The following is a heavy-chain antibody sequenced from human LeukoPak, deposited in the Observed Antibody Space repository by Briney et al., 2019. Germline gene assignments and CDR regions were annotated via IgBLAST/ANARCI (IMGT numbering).Heavy chain of an antibody. CDR1: GFTFSDYS. J-gene: IGHJ4*02. CDR2: ISDGGSAAI. Sequence: GGSLRLSCAGSGFTFSDYSMNWVRQAPGKGPEWLSYISDGGSAAIYYADSVKGRFTVSRDNVKNSFYLQMNSLRDEDTAIYFCARDHHWAFDYWGQGTLVTVSS. D-gene: IGHD3-16*01. V-gene: IGHV3-48*02. CDR3: ARDHHWAFDY.